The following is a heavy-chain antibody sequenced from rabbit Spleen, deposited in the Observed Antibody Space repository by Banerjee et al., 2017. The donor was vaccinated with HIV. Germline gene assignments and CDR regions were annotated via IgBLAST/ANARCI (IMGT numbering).Heavy chain of an antibody. Sequence: QSLEESGGDLVKPGASLTLTCTASGFSFSSSYWICWVRQAPGKGLQWIACINAVTGKAVYASWAKGRFTISKTSSTTVTLQMTSLTAADTATYFCARGDNSHGDGYALWGQGTLVTVS. CDR2: INAVTGKA. CDR1: GFSFSSSYW. J-gene: IGHJ4*01. D-gene: IGHD6-1*01. CDR3: ARGDNSHGDGYAL. V-gene: IGHV1S40*01.